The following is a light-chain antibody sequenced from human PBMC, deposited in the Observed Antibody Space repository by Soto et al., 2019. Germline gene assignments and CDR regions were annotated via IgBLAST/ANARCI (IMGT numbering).Light chain of an antibody. CDR2: SNN. Sequence: QSVLTQPPSASGTPGQRLSISCSGSNSNIGKNTVNWYQQLPRTAPKLLIYSNNQRPSGVPERFSGSKSGTSAPLAISGLQSEDEADYYCAAWDDSLNGHVVFGGGTKSPS. V-gene: IGLV1-44*01. J-gene: IGLJ2*01. CDR3: AAWDDSLNGHVV. CDR1: NSNIGKNT.